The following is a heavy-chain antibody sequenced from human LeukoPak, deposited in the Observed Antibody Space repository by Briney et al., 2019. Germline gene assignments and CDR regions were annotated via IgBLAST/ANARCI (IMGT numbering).Heavy chain of an antibody. D-gene: IGHD6-13*01. CDR1: GDSISTGTNY. V-gene: IGHV4-39*01. Sequence: SETLSLICTVSGDSISTGTNYWAWIRQPPGKGLEWIGSVYHRGTTYYNPSLKSRVTISVDTSKNQFSLKLSSVTAADTAVYYCARRRQQLAPYYFDYWGQGTLVTVSS. CDR2: VYHRGTT. J-gene: IGHJ4*02. CDR3: ARRRQQLAPYYFDY.